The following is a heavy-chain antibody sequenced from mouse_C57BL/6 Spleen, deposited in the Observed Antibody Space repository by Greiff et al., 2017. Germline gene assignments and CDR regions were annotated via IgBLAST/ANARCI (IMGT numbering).Heavy chain of an antibody. CDR3: ARDPPSYYSNSRYFDV. V-gene: IGHV1-82*01. CDR1: GYAFSSSW. Sequence: QVQLQQSGPELVKPGASVKISCKASGYAFSSSWMNWVKQRPGKGLEWIGRIYPGDGDTNYNGKFKGKATLTADKSSSTAYMQLSSLTSEDSAVYFCARDPPSYYSNSRYFDVWGTGTTVTVSS. CDR2: IYPGDGDT. D-gene: IGHD2-5*01. J-gene: IGHJ1*03.